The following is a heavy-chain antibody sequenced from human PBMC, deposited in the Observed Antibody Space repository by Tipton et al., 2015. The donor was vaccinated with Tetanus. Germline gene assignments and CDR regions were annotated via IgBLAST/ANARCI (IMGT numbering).Heavy chain of an antibody. Sequence: QLVQSGAEVKKPGASVKVSCKASGYTFTSYYMHWVRQAPGQGLEWMGIINPSGGSTSYAQKFQGRVTMTRDTSTSTVYLELSSLRTEDTAVYYCSRDKTSRGGYNLAKDPYYFDYGLGVWGQGSTVTVSS. CDR2: INPSGGST. J-gene: IGHJ6*02. CDR3: SRDKTSRGGYNLAKDPYYFDYGLGV. D-gene: IGHD5-24*01. V-gene: IGHV1-46*01. CDR1: GYTFTSYY.